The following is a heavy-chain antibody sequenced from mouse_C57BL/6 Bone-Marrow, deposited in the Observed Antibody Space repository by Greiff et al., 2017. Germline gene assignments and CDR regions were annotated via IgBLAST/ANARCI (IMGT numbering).Heavy chain of an antibody. J-gene: IGHJ3*01. CDR1: GYTFTSYW. Sequence: VQLQQPGAELVKPGASVRLSCKASGYTFTSYWMHWVKQRPGRGLEWIGRIDPNSGGTKYNEKFKSKATLTVDKPSSTAYMQLSSLTSEDSAVYYCTRSACPFAPTEYTDNYGSPWFAYWGQGTLVTVSA. CDR2: IDPNSGGT. CDR3: TRSACPFAPTEYTDNYGSPWFAY. V-gene: IGHV1-72*01. D-gene: IGHD1-1*01.